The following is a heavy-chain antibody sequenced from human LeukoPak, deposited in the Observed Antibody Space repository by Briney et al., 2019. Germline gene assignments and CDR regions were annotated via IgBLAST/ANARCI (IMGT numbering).Heavy chain of an antibody. CDR2: SYYSGST. D-gene: IGHD3-3*01. CDR1: GGSISSGDYY. J-gene: IGHJ6*03. V-gene: IGHV4-30-4*08. CDR3: ALHSGSGYVPGEYYMDV. Sequence: PSETLSLTCTVSGGSISSGDYYWSWIRQPPGKGLEWIGYSYYSGSTYYNPSLKSQVTISVDTSKNQFSLKLSSVTAADTAVSYCALHSGSGYVPGEYYMDVWGKGTTVTVSS.